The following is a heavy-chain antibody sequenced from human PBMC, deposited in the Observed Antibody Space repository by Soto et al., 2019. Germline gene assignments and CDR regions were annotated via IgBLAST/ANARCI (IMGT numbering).Heavy chain of an antibody. CDR3: ARQEGGSGSYSSGLYYYYYGMDV. D-gene: IGHD3-10*01. CDR2: FYLSGST. CDR1: TGSISSGSYY. J-gene: IGHJ6*02. V-gene: IGHV4-39*01. Sequence: SETLSLTCTVSTGSISSGSYYWGWIRQPSEKGLERIGNFYLSGSTYYNLSLRSRVIISVDTPKTQASLKLSSVTAADTAVYYCARQEGGSGSYSSGLYYYYYGMDVWGQGTTVTVSS.